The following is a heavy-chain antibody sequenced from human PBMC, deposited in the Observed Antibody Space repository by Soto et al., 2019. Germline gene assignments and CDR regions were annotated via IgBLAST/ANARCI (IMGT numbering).Heavy chain of an antibody. CDR3: GRDLTSNANCIDP. CDR1: GDYIHVGGYY. CDR2: TYYTGKT. Sequence: SETLSLTCSVSGDYIHVGGYYWTWIRQRPGKGLEWMGYTYYTGKTYYNPSLESRLTMSVDRSKNQFSLRLTSVTAADTAVYFCGRDLTSNANCIDPWGQGTLVTVSS. J-gene: IGHJ5*02. D-gene: IGHD2-2*01. V-gene: IGHV4-30-4*01.